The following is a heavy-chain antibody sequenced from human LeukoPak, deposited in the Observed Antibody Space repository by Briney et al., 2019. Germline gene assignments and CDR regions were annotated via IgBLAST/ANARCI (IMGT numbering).Heavy chain of an antibody. D-gene: IGHD1-26*01. V-gene: IGHV1-8*03. CDR3: ARAVGYYFDY. CDR2: MNPNSGNT. Sequence: ASLTVSCKASGYTFTSYDINWVRQATGQGLEWMGWMNPNSGNTGYPQKFQGRVTITRNTSISTAYMELSSLRSEDTAAYYCARAVGYYFDYWGQGTLVTVSS. J-gene: IGHJ4*02. CDR1: GYTFTSYD.